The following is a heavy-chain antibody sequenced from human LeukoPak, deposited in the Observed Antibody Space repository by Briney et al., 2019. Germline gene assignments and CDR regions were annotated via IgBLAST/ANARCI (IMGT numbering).Heavy chain of an antibody. Sequence: SETLSLTCTVSGGSITNNNYYWGWISQPPEKGLEWIGTLFYGGSISYNPSLKSRVTISVDTSKNHLSLKLNSVTAADTAVYFCAGLFVGEYYGSGYYFDDWGQGTLVTVTS. CDR3: AGLFVGEYYGSGYYFDD. V-gene: IGHV4-39*02. CDR2: LFYGGSI. J-gene: IGHJ4*02. CDR1: GGSITNNNYY. D-gene: IGHD3-10*01.